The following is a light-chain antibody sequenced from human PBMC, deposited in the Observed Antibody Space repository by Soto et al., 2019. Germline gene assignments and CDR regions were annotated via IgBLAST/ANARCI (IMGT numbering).Light chain of an antibody. CDR1: HSILYSSNNKNY. J-gene: IGKJ1*01. CDR3: QQYYNIPPT. V-gene: IGKV4-1*01. Sequence: DIVMTQSPDSLAVSLGGRATINCKSRHSILYSSNNKNYLAWYQQKPGQPPKLLIYWASSRESGVPDRFSGSGSGTDFTLTISSLQAEDVAVYYCQQYYNIPPTFGQGTKVEIK. CDR2: WAS.